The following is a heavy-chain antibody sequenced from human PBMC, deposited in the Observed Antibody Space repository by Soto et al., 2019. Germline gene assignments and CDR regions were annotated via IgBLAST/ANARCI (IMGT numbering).Heavy chain of an antibody. CDR2: ISAFNGHT. Sequence: QVQLVQSGTEVKEPGASVKISCKASGYTFTNFGISWVRQAPGQGLKWMGWISAFNGHTHYAQKFQGRVTLTTDTYTTTAFLELRSLRSDDTAVYFCAREPPRATAGLNYFDPWGQGALVSVSS. D-gene: IGHD6-13*01. CDR1: GYTFTNFG. J-gene: IGHJ5*02. CDR3: AREPPRATAGLNYFDP. V-gene: IGHV1-18*01.